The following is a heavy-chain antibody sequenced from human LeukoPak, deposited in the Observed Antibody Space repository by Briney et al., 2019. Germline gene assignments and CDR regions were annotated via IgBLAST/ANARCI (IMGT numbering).Heavy chain of an antibody. J-gene: IGHJ3*02. CDR3: AKVGQQLVHDAFDI. V-gene: IGHV3-23*01. CDR1: GFTFSNYA. D-gene: IGHD6-13*01. CDR2: ISGSGGST. Sequence: PGGSLRLSCAASGFTFSNYALSWVRQAPGKGLEWVSDISGSGGSTYYADSVKGRFTISRDNSKNTMYLQMNSLRAEDTAVYYCAKVGQQLVHDAFDIWGQGTMVTVSS.